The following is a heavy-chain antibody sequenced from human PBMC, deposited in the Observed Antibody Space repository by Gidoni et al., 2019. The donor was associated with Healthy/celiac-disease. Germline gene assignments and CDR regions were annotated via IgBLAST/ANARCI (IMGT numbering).Heavy chain of an antibody. V-gene: IGHV3-9*01. CDR1: GFPFDDYA. D-gene: IGHD5-12*01. Sequence: EVQLVDSGGGLVQPGRSLRLSCAASGFPFDDYAMHWVWQAPGKGLEWVSGISWNSGSIGYADSVKGRFTISRDNAKNSLYLQMNSLRAEDTALYYCAKAPIRGDIVATGWFDPWGQGTLVTVSS. CDR3: AKAPIRGDIVATGWFDP. J-gene: IGHJ5*02. CDR2: ISWNSGSI.